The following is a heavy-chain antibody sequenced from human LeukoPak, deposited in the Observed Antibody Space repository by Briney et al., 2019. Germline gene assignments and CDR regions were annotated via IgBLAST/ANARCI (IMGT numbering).Heavy chain of an antibody. J-gene: IGHJ4*02. CDR2: IYYSGST. Sequence: SETLSLTCTVSGGSISSGDYYWSWIRQPPGEGLEWIGYIYYSGSTYYNPSLKSRVTISVDTSKNQFSLKLSSVTAADTAVYYCARERGWLHYYFDYWGQGTLVTVSS. D-gene: IGHD5-24*01. CDR1: GGSISSGDYY. CDR3: ARERGWLHYYFDY. V-gene: IGHV4-30-4*01.